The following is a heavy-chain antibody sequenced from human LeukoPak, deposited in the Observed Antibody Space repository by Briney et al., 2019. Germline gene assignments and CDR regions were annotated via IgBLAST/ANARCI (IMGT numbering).Heavy chain of an antibody. J-gene: IGHJ6*03. V-gene: IGHV4-39*01. CDR1: GDSVSSSSYY. Sequence: SETLSLTCTVSGDSVSSSSYYWGWIRQTPGKGLEWIGTIYSSGSTCYKPSLKSRVTISVDTSKNQFSLKLSSVTAADTAVYYCARQGRDGYKPNYQYYYYMDVWGKGTMATISS. D-gene: IGHD5-24*01. CDR3: ARQGRDGYKPNYQYYYYMDV. CDR2: IYSSGST.